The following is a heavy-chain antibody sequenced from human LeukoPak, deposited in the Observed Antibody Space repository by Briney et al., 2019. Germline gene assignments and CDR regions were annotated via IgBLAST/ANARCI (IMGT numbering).Heavy chain of an antibody. CDR3: AKGGRGNGEVY. V-gene: IGHV3-7*01. CDR2: IKQDGSEK. Sequence: GGSLRLSCAVSGFTFSSYWMNWVRQAPGKGLEWVANIKQDGSEKNYVDSVKGRFTISRDNAKSSLFLQMNDLRAEDTAVYYCAKGGRGNGEVYWGQGTLVTVSS. D-gene: IGHD2-8*01. CDR1: GFTFSSYW. J-gene: IGHJ4*02.